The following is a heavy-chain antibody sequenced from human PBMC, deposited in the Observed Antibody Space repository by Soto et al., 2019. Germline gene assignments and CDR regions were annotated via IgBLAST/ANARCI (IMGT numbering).Heavy chain of an antibody. D-gene: IGHD1-1*01. CDR3: ARNDLGAWDY. CDR1: GRTFSRYA. Sequence: ASVKVSCKASGRTFSRYAISCVRQAPGQGLEWMGGISAYIGKTNYAQKLQGRVTMTTDTSTSTAYMELRSLRSDDTAVYYCARNDLGAWDYWGQGTLVTVSS. CDR2: ISAYIGKT. V-gene: IGHV1-18*01. J-gene: IGHJ4*02.